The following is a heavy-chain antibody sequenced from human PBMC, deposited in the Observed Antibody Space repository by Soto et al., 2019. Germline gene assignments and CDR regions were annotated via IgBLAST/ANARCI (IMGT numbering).Heavy chain of an antibody. D-gene: IGHD1-1*01. V-gene: IGHV1-69*13. CDR3: AKAAQTRFNWNDLGNWFDP. CDR2: VIPIFGIP. CDR1: GGTFSSYA. Sequence: SVKVSCKESGGTFSSYAIAWVRQAPGQGLEWMGGVIPIFGIPNYAQKFQGRVAITADESTSTAYMELSSLRSDDTAVYYCAKAAQTRFNWNDLGNWFDPWGQGTLVTVSS. J-gene: IGHJ5*02.